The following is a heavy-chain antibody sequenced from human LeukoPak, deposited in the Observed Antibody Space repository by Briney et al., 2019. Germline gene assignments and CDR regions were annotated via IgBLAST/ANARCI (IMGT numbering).Heavy chain of an antibody. V-gene: IGHV4-34*01. J-gene: IGHJ4*02. CDR3: ARVRHYYVPDY. D-gene: IGHD3-10*02. CDR2: INHSGST. Sequence: SETLCLTCAVYGGSFSGYYWSWIRQPPGKGLEWIGEINHSGSTNYNPSLKSRVTISVDTSKNQFSLKLSSVTAADTAVYYRARVRHYYVPDYWGQGTLVTVSS. CDR1: GGSFSGYY.